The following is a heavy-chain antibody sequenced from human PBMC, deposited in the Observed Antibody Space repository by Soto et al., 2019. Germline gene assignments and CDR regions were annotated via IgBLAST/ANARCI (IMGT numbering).Heavy chain of an antibody. V-gene: IGHV4-59*01. Sequence: SETLSLTCTVSGGSISSYYWSWIRLPPGKGLEWIGYMYYSGSTNYNPSLKSRVTISVDTSKNQFSLKLSSVTAADTAVYYCAREIYSSSSNWFDPWGQGTLVTVSS. D-gene: IGHD6-6*01. J-gene: IGHJ5*02. CDR1: GGSISSYY. CDR2: MYYSGST. CDR3: AREIYSSSSNWFDP.